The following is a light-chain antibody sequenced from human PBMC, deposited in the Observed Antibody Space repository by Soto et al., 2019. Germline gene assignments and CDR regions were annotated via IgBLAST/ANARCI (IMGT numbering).Light chain of an antibody. CDR1: SSDVGSHNY. V-gene: IGLV2-14*01. J-gene: IGLJ1*01. Sequence: QSVLTQPASVSGSPGQSITISCTGTSSDVGSHNYVSWYQQHPGKVPKLMIYEVRNRPSGVSNRFSGSKSGNTASLTISGLQVEDEAAYYCSSYTQISTPLYVFGPGTKLTVL. CDR2: EVR. CDR3: SSYTQISTPLYV.